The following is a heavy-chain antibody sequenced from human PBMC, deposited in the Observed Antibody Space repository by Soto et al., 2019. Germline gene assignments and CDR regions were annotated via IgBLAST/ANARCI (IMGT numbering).Heavy chain of an antibody. Sequence: SVKVSCKASGGSFSSYAISWVRQAPGQGLEWMGGIIPVFGTANYAQKFQGRVTITADESTSTVYMELSSLRSEDTATYYCARDGAVAGDSNFDYWGQGTLVTVSS. CDR3: ARDGAVAGDSNFDY. V-gene: IGHV1-69*13. CDR2: IIPVFGTA. CDR1: GGSFSSYA. J-gene: IGHJ4*02. D-gene: IGHD6-19*01.